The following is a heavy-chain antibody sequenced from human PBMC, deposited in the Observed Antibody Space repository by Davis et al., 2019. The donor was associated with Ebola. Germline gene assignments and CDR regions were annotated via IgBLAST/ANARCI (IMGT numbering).Heavy chain of an antibody. V-gene: IGHV4-59*01. CDR3: ARKSYYYDSSGYHRGAFDI. CDR1: GGSISSYY. Sequence: MPSETLSLTCTVSGGSISSYYWSWIRQPPGKGLEWIGYIYSSGSTNYNPSLKSRVTISVDTSKNQFSLKLSSVTAADTAVYYCARKSYYYDSSGYHRGAFDIWGQGTMVTVSS. J-gene: IGHJ3*02. CDR2: IYSSGST. D-gene: IGHD3-22*01.